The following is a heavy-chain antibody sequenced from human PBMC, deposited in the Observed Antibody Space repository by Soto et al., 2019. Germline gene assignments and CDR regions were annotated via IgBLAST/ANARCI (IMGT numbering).Heavy chain of an antibody. CDR2: IRRKGNIHAT. CDR3: ARQQTYVYGSNSLDD. V-gene: IGHV3-73*02. CDR1: GFRVTDSA. J-gene: IGHJ4*02. Sequence: EVQLVESGGGLVQPGGSLKLSCTASGFRVTDSAMDWVRQAAGKGLEWVGRIRRKGNIHATTYGESVKGRFSIFRDESQNMVYLHIKIMKTQDAAVYYCARQQTYVYGSNSLDDWGQGTLVTVSS. D-gene: IGHD3-10*01.